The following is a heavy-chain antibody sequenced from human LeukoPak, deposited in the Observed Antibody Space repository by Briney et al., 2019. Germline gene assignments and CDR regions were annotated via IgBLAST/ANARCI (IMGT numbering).Heavy chain of an antibody. V-gene: IGHV4-30-4*08. D-gene: IGHD6-19*01. Sequence: PSETLSLTCTVSGDSVSSGGYHWSWIRQPPGKGLEWIGYIYYSGSTYYNPSLKSRVTISVDTSKNQFSLKLSSVTAADTAVYYCARVDSSGWYVEGWGQGTLVTVSS. J-gene: IGHJ4*02. CDR1: GDSVSSGGYH. CDR2: IYYSGST. CDR3: ARVDSSGWYVEG.